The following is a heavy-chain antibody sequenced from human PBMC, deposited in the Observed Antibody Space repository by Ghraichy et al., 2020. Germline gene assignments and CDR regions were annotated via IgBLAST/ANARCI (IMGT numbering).Heavy chain of an antibody. J-gene: IGHJ6*02. V-gene: IGHV4-34*01. CDR2: INHSGST. D-gene: IGHD2-2*01. CDR3: ARLAVVVPAAITYYYYGMDV. CDR1: GGSFSGYY. Sequence: SQTRSLTCAVYGGSFSGYYWSWIRQPPGKGLEWIGEINHSGSTNYNPSLKSRVTISVDTSKNQFSLKLSSVTAADTAVYYCARLAVVVPAAITYYYYGMDVWGQGTTVTVSS.